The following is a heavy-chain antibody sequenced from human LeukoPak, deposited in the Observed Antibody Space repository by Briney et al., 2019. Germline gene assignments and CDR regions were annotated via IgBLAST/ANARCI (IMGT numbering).Heavy chain of an antibody. J-gene: IGHJ4*02. CDR1: GFTFSNYW. Sequence: GGSLRLSCAASGFTFSNYWMSWVRQAPGKGLEWVANIKQDGSEKYYVDSVKGRLTISRDNAKNSLYLQMNSLRAEDTAVYYCARALAGYCSGGRCYYPNYFDYWGQGTLVTVSS. CDR2: IKQDGSEK. D-gene: IGHD2-15*01. CDR3: ARALAGYCSGGRCYYPNYFDY. V-gene: IGHV3-7*01.